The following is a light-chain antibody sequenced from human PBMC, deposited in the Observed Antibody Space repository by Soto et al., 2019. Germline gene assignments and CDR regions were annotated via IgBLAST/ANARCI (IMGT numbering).Light chain of an antibody. CDR2: DAS. CDR3: QQRSNWPPYT. J-gene: IGKJ2*01. Sequence: EIVMTQSPATLSVSPGERATLSCRASQPIRNNLAWFQLRPGQVPRLLIYDASNRATGIPARFSGSGSGTDFTLTISSLEPEDFAVYYCQQRSNWPPYTFGQGTKVDIK. V-gene: IGKV3-11*01. CDR1: QPIRNN.